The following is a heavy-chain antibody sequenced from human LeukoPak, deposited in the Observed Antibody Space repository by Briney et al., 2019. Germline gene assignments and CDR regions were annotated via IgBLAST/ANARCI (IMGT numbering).Heavy chain of an antibody. D-gene: IGHD3-10*01. CDR2: ISGSGGST. Sequence: GGSLRLSCAASGFTFSSYAMSWVRQAPGKGLEWVSAISGSGGSTYYADSVKGRFTISRDNSKNTLYLQMNRVRAEDTAVYYCAKDLDYYGSGSLTPDYWGQETPVTVSS. J-gene: IGHJ4*02. CDR1: GFTFSSYA. CDR3: AKDLDYYGSGSLTPDY. V-gene: IGHV3-23*01.